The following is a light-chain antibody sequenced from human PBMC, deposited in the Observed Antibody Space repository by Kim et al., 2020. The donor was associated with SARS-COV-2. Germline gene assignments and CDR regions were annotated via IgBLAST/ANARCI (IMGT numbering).Light chain of an antibody. Sequence: DIQLTQSPSSLSASAGDRVTITCRASQGISSYLAWYQQKAGKVPKLLIYAASALQSGVPSRFRGSGSGTDFTLTISSLQPEDVATYYCQRYNSVPWTFGQGTKVDIK. CDR1: QGISSY. CDR3: QRYNSVPWT. J-gene: IGKJ1*01. CDR2: AAS. V-gene: IGKV1-27*01.